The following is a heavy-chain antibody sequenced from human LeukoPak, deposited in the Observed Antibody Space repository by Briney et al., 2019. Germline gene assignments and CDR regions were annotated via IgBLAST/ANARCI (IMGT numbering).Heavy chain of an antibody. D-gene: IGHD2-2*01. CDR3: ARLLSRLYYFDY. Sequence: ASVKVSCTASGYTFTSYGISWVRQAPGQGLGWMGWISAYNGNTNYAQKLQGRVTMTTDTSTSTAYMELRSLRSDDTAVYYCARLLSRLYYFDYWGQGTLVTVSS. CDR2: ISAYNGNT. V-gene: IGHV1-18*01. J-gene: IGHJ4*02. CDR1: GYTFTSYG.